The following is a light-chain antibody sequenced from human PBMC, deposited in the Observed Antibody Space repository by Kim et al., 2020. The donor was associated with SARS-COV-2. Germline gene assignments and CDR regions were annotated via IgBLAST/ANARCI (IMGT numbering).Light chain of an antibody. V-gene: IGLV2-14*03. CDR1: SSDFGAHND. CDR3: SSHTSSNTLV. Sequence: GPSIPNAGTGTSSDFGAHNDVSWYQQHPDKAPKLMIYDVSDRPSGVSDRFSGSKSGSTASLTISGLQAEDEADYYCSSHTSSNTLVFGGGTKVTVL. J-gene: IGLJ3*02. CDR2: DVS.